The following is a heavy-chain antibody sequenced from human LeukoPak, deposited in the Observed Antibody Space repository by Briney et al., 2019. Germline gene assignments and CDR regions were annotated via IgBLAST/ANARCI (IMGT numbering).Heavy chain of an antibody. J-gene: IGHJ4*02. V-gene: IGHV3-74*01. CDR1: GFTFSSSW. CDR3: ARSGIGRLDY. Sequence: GGSLRLSCAASGFTFSSSWMHWVRQAPGKGLVWVSRINPDGTSTTYADSVKGRFTISRDNTKNTLYLQMDSLRAEDTAVFYCARSGIGRLDYWGQGTLVTVSS. D-gene: IGHD3-10*01. CDR2: INPDGTST.